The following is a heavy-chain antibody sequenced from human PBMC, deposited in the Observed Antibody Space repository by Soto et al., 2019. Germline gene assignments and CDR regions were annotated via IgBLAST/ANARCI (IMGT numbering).Heavy chain of an antibody. V-gene: IGHV6-1*01. CDR3: ARGNALDV. CDR2: TYYRSKWFH. Sequence: QGQLQQSGPGLVKPSQTLSLTCAISGDSVSSDITSWNWIRQSPSRGLEWLGRTYYRSKWFHDYEASVKNRITINPDTSKNQFSPELNSMTPEDTAVYYCARGNALDVWGQGTVVTVSS. CDR1: GDSVSSDITS. D-gene: IGHD3-10*01. J-gene: IGHJ3*01.